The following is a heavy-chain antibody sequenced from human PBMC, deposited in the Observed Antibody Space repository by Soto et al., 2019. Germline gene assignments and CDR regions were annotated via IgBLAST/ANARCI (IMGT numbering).Heavy chain of an antibody. Sequence: GGSLRLSCAASGFTFSYYGIHWVRQAPGKGLEWVAVIPYDGSNKDYADSVKGRFTISRDNSKNTLYLQMNSLRAEDTAVYYCAKDARGSSGSYSGFDNWGQGTLVTVSS. J-gene: IGHJ4*02. CDR1: GFTFSYYG. CDR3: AKDARGSSGSYSGFDN. V-gene: IGHV3-30*18. D-gene: IGHD1-26*01. CDR2: IPYDGSNK.